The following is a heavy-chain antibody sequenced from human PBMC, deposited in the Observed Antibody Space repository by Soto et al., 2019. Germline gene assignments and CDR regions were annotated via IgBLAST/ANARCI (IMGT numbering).Heavy chain of an antibody. CDR3: AKDILRARYRAAAGWDY. J-gene: IGHJ4*02. Sequence: PGGSLRLSCAASGFTFDDYAMHWVRQAPGKGLEWVSGISWNSGSIGYADSVKGRFTISRDNAKNSLYLQMNSLRAEDTALYYCAKDILRARYRAAAGWDYWGQGTLVTVSS. D-gene: IGHD6-13*01. CDR2: ISWNSGSI. CDR1: GFTFDDYA. V-gene: IGHV3-9*01.